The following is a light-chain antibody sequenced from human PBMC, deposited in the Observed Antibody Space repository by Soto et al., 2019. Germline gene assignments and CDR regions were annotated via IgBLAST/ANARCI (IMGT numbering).Light chain of an antibody. CDR2: FGF. V-gene: IGKV2-28*01. CDR1: QSLLHSDGRTY. Sequence: DIVMTQPPLSLPVTPGEAASISCRSSQSLLHSDGRTYLNWYLQKPGQSPQLLIYFGFTRASGVPDRFRGSGSGTDFTLKISRVEAEDVGVYYCLQALQTPPTFGQGTRLEIK. CDR3: LQALQTPPT. J-gene: IGKJ5*01.